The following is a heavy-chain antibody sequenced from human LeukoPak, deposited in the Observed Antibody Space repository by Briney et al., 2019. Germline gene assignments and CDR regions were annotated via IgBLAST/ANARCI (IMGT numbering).Heavy chain of an antibody. J-gene: IGHJ4*02. CDR2: INPNSGGT. Sequence: ASVKVSCKASGYTFTGYYMHWVRQAPGQGLEWMGWINPNSGGTNYAQKFQGRVTMTRDTSISTAYMELSRLRSDDTAVYYCARALPLNTMARGVFLYWGQGTLVTVSS. CDR1: GYTFTGYY. V-gene: IGHV1-2*02. CDR3: ARALPLNTMARGVFLY. D-gene: IGHD3-10*01.